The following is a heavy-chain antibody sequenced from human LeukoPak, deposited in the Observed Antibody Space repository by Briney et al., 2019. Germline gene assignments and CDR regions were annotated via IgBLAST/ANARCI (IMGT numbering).Heavy chain of an antibody. CDR2: INHSGST. CDR1: GGSFSGYY. D-gene: IGHD1-20*01. CDR3: AGASAGIGRSVF. J-gene: IGHJ4*02. Sequence: SETLSLTCAVYGGSFSGYYWSWIRQPPGKGLEWIGEINHSGSTNYNPSLKSRVTISVDTSKNQFSLKLSSVTAADTAVYYCAGASAGIGRSVFWGQGTLVTVSS. V-gene: IGHV4-34*01.